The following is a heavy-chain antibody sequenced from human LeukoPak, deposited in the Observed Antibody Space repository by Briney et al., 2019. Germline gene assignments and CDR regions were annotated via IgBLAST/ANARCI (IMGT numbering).Heavy chain of an antibody. D-gene: IGHD3-16*02. V-gene: IGHV4-34*01. CDR1: GGSFSGYY. CDR2: INHSGST. J-gene: IGHJ4*02. CDR3: ARGARYDYVWGSYRYDY. Sequence: SETLSLTCAVYGGSFSGYYWSWIRQPPGKGLEWIGEINHSGSTNYNPSLKSRVTISVDTSKNQFSLKLSSVTAAATAVYYCARGARYDYVWGSYRYDYWGQGTLVTVSS.